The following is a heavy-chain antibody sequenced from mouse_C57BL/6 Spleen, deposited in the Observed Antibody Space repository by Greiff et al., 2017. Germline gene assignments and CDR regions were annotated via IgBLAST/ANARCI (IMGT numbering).Heavy chain of an antibody. D-gene: IGHD1-1*01. Sequence: EVKVVESEGGLVQPGSSMKLSCTASGFTFSDYYMAWVRQVPEKGLEWVANINYDGSSTYYLDSLKSRFIISRDNAKNILYLQMSSLKSEDTATYYCARDRDYYGSSLFDYWGQGTTLTVSS. CDR3: ARDRDYYGSSLFDY. V-gene: IGHV5-16*01. CDR1: GFTFSDYY. J-gene: IGHJ2*01. CDR2: INYDGSST.